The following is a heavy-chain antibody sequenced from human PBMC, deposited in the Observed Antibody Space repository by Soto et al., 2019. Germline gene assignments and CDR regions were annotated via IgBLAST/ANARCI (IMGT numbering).Heavy chain of an antibody. CDR1: GGSISSGGYY. Sequence: SETLSLTCTVSGGSISSGGYYWSWIRQHLGKGLEWIGYIYYSGSTYYNPSLKSRVTISVDTSKNQFSLKLSSVTAADTAVYSCARGSVVAATLFDYWGQGTLVTVSS. CDR2: IYYSGST. CDR3: ARGSVVAATLFDY. V-gene: IGHV4-31*03. D-gene: IGHD2-15*01. J-gene: IGHJ4*02.